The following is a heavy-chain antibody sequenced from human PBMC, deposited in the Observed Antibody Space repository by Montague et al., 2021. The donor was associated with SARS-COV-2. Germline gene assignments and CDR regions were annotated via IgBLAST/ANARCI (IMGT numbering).Heavy chain of an antibody. J-gene: IGHJ5*02. Sequence: SETLSLTCSRLGSCNTGTDRKSTWINPSQGRSPEWVGCIYNNGSTYYNPSLKSRVTISVDTSKNQFSLKLSSVTAADTAVYYCARGYSGYEDPTGFDPWGQGTLVTVSS. V-gene: IGHV4-39*01. CDR3: ARGYSGYEDPTGFDP. CDR2: IYNNGST. CDR1: SCNTGTDRK. D-gene: IGHD5-12*01.